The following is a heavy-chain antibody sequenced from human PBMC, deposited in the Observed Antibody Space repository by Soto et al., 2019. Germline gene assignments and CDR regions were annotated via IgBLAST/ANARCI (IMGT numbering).Heavy chain of an antibody. D-gene: IGHD1-1*01. CDR1: GYTFTSYG. CDR2: ISAHNGNT. J-gene: IGHJ4*02. V-gene: IGHV1-18*01. CDR3: ARGRYGDY. Sequence: QVHLVQSGAEVKKPEASVKVSCKASGYTFTSYGITWVRQAPGQGLEWMGWISAHNGNTDYAQKPQGRVIVTRDTSTSTAYMELRSLISDDTAVYYCARGRYGDYWGQGALVTVSS.